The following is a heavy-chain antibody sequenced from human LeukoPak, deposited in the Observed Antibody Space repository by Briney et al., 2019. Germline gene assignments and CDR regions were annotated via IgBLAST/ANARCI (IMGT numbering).Heavy chain of an antibody. J-gene: IGHJ4*02. CDR3: AREKYYENSGYDY. CDR2: ISSSGSTV. D-gene: IGHD3-22*01. V-gene: IGHV3-48*03. Sequence: GGSLRLSCAASGFTFSSYEMNWVRQAPGRGLEWVAYISSSGSTVYYADSVKGRFTISRDNAKNSLFLQMNSLRAEDTADYYCAREKYYENSGYDYWGQGTLVTVSS. CDR1: GFTFSSYE.